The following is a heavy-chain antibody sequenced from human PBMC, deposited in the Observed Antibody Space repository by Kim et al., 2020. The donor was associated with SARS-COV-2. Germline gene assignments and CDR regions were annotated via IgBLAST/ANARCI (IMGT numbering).Heavy chain of an antibody. V-gene: IGHV3-23*01. CDR3: AKLVHPKYYYYYGMDV. D-gene: IGHD1-1*01. CDR1: GFTFSSYA. J-gene: IGHJ6*02. CDR2: ISGSGGST. Sequence: GGSLRLSCAASGFTFSSYAMSWVRQAPGKGLEWVSAISGSGGSTYYADSVKGRFTISRDNSKNTLYLQMNSLRAEDTAVYYCAKLVHPKYYYYYGMDVWGQGTTVTVSS.